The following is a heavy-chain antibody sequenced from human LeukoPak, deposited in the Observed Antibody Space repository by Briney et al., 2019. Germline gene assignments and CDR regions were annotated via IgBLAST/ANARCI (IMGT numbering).Heavy chain of an antibody. CDR2: ISAYNGNT. Sequence: ASVKVSSEASGYTFTNYYIHWVRQAPGQRLEWMGWISAYNGNTNYAQKLQGRVTMTRDMSTSTVYMELSSLRSEDTAVYYCARDHTAMGYWGQGTLVTVSS. V-gene: IGHV1-18*01. CDR1: GYTFTNYY. D-gene: IGHD5-18*01. CDR3: ARDHTAMGY. J-gene: IGHJ4*02.